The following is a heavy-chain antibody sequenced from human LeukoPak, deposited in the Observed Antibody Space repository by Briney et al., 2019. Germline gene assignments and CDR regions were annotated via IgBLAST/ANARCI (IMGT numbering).Heavy chain of an antibody. CDR2: ISSNGGST. J-gene: IGHJ3*02. Sequence: GGSLRLSCAASGFTFSSYAMHWVRQAPGKGLEDVSAISSNGGSTYYGNSVKGRFTISRDNSKNTLYLQMNSLRAEDTAVYYCAKGREWELPSSAFDIWGQGTMVTVSS. V-gene: IGHV3-64*01. CDR1: GFTFSSYA. D-gene: IGHD1-26*01. CDR3: AKGREWELPSSAFDI.